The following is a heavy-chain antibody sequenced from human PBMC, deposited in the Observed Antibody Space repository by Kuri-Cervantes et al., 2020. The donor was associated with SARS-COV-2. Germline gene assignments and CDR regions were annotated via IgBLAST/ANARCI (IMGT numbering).Heavy chain of an antibody. CDR2: IYYSGST. J-gene: IGHJ4*02. CDR3: ARAYSNYVLSDY. V-gene: IGHV4-39*07. CDR1: GGSISSSSYY. Sequence: SETLSLTCTVPGGSISSSSYYWGWIRQPPGKGLEWIGSIYYSGSTYYNPSLKSRVTISVDTSKNQFSLKLSSVTAADTAVYYCARAYSNYVLSDYWAREPWSPSPQ. D-gene: IGHD4-11*01.